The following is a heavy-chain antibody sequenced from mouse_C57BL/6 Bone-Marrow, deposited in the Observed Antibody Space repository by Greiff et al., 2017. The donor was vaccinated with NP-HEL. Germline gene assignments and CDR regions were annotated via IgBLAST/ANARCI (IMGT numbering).Heavy chain of an antibody. CDR1: GYTFTTYW. V-gene: IGHV1-50*01. CDR2: IDPSDRYT. CDR3: TRKAYYGRSYEFAY. Sequence: QVQLQQPGAELVKPGASVKLSCKASGYTFTTYWMQWVKQRPGQGLEWLGEIDPSDRYTNYNQKFKGNGTLTVDTSSSTAYRQLSSLTSEDSAVYYCTRKAYYGRSYEFAYWGQGTLVTVSA. J-gene: IGHJ3*01. D-gene: IGHD1-1*01.